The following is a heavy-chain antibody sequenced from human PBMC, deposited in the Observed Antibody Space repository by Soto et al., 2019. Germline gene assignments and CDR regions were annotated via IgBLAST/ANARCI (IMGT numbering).Heavy chain of an antibody. Sequence: QVHLQESGPGLVKPSESLSLTCTVSGGSINNHYWSWIRQPPGEGLEWIGNIYYTGSTNYNPSLKSRVTMSVDTSKNQFSLNLASLTAADTAIYYCARANWYSEYWGQGTLVTVSS. CDR1: GGSINNHY. CDR3: ARANWYSEY. V-gene: IGHV4-59*11. J-gene: IGHJ4*02. D-gene: IGHD7-27*01. CDR2: IYYTGST.